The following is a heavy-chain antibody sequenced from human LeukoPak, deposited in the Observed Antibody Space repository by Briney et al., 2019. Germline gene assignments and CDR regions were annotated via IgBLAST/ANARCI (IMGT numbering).Heavy chain of an antibody. CDR3: AKASTTTWYTWFDP. J-gene: IGHJ5*02. CDR1: GFTFSSYG. CDR2: ISYDGSTK. Sequence: PGRSLRLSCAASGFTFSSYGMHWVRQAPGKGLEWVAVISYDGSTKYYADSVKGRFTISRDNSKNTLFLQMNSLRAEDTAMYFCAKASTTTWYTWFDPWGQGTLVTVSS. D-gene: IGHD1-14*01. V-gene: IGHV3-30*18.